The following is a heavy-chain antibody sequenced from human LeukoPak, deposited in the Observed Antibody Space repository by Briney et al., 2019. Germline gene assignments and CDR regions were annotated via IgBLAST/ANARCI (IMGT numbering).Heavy chain of an antibody. CDR3: SSSPGRILTDDY. CDR2: LYYGVRT. CDR1: GGSSSRNY. D-gene: IGHD3-9*01. Sequence: SETLSLTCTVSGGSSSRNYWSWLRHPPGKGLKGIGSLYYGVRTYYNPSLKSRVSIFVDTSRNQFSLKLRSVTAADTAVYYCSSSPGRILTDDYWGQGTLVIVSS. J-gene: IGHJ4*02. V-gene: IGHV4-59*05.